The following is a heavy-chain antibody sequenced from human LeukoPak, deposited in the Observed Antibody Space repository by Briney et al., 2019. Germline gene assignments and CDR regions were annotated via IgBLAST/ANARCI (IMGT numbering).Heavy chain of an antibody. CDR3: AKDIFTYYDILTGSLSFDY. V-gene: IGHV3-9*01. CDR1: GFTFDDYA. CDR2: ISWNSGSI. D-gene: IGHD3-9*01. Sequence: GGSLRLSCAASGFTFDDYAMHWVRQAPGKGLEWVSGISWNSGSIGYADSVKGRFTISRDNAKNSLYLQMNSLRAEDTALYYCAKDIFTYYDILTGSLSFDYWGQGTLVTVSS. J-gene: IGHJ4*02.